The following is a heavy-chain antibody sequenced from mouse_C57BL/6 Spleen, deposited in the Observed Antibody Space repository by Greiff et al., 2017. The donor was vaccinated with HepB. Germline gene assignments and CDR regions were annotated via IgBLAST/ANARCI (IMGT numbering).Heavy chain of an antibody. Sequence: QVQLQQPGAELVRPGSSVKLSCKASGYTFTSYWMHWVKQRPIQGLEWIGNIDPSDSETHYNQKFKDKATLTVDKSSSTAYMQLSSLTSEDSAVYYCVRGGYYCSSLDYWGQGTTLTVSS. J-gene: IGHJ2*01. V-gene: IGHV1-52*01. CDR2: IDPSDSET. CDR1: GYTFTSYW. CDR3: VRGGYYCSSLDY. D-gene: IGHD1-1*01.